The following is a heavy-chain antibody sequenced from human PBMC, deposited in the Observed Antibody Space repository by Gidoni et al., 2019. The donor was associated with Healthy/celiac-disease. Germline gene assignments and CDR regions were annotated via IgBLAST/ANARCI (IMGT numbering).Heavy chain of an antibody. D-gene: IGHD5-12*01. Sequence: QVQLVESEGGLVKPGGSLRLSCAASGFTFSDYYMSWIRQAPGKGLEWVSYISSSSSYTNYADSVKGRFTISRDNAKNSLYLQMNSLRAEDTAVYYCARERSGYDYSDYWGQGTLVTVSS. CDR2: ISSSSSYT. CDR1: GFTFSDYY. J-gene: IGHJ4*02. V-gene: IGHV3-11*06. CDR3: ARERSGYDYSDY.